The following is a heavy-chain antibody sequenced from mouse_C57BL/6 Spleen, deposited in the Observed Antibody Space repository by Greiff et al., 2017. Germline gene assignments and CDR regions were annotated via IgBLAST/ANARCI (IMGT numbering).Heavy chain of an antibody. CDR3: ARTIYYYGSSYTGGFDY. D-gene: IGHD1-1*01. J-gene: IGHJ2*01. CDR1: GFSLSTSGMG. Sequence: QVTLKVSGPGILQSSQTLSLTCSFSGFSLSTSGMGVSWIRQPSGKGLEWLAHIYWDDDKRYNPSLKSRLTISKDTYSNQVFLTITSVDTPATATYYCARTIYYYGSSYTGGFDYWGQGTTLTVSS. V-gene: IGHV8-12*01. CDR2: IYWDDDK.